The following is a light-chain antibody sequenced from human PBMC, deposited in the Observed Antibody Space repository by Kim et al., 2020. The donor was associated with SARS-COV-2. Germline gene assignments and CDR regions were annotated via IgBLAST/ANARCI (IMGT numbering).Light chain of an antibody. J-gene: IGKJ5*01. Sequence: DIQMTQSPSSLSASVGDRVTITCRASQSISSYLNWYQQKPGKAPKLLIFAAYSLQRGVPSRFSGSGSGTDFTLTISSLQPEDFATYYCQQSSSTPITFGQGTRLEIK. V-gene: IGKV1-39*01. CDR3: QQSSSTPIT. CDR2: AAY. CDR1: QSISSY.